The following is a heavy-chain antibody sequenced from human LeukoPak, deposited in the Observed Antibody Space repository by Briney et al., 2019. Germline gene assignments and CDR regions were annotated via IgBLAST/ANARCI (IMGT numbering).Heavy chain of an antibody. D-gene: IGHD3-22*01. J-gene: IGHJ4*02. CDR1: GGSISSYY. CDR3: ARPSTDYYYDSSGLDY. Sequence: PSETLSLTCTVSGGSISSYYWSWIRQPPGKGLEWIGYIYYSGSTNYNPSLKSRVTISVDTSKNQFSLKLSSVTAADTAVYYCARPSTDYYYDSSGLDYWGQGTLVTVSS. CDR2: IYYSGST. V-gene: IGHV4-59*08.